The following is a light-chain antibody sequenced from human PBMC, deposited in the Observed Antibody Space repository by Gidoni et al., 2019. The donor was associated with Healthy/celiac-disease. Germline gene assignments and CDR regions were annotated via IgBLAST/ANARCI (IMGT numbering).Light chain of an antibody. CDR1: QSVSSSY. Sequence: DIVLTQSPGTLSLSPGERATLSCRASQSVSSSYLAWYQQKPGQAPMLLIYVASSRATGIPDRFSGSGSGTDFTLTISRLEPEDFAVYYCQQYGSSPPWTFGQGTKVEIK. J-gene: IGKJ1*01. V-gene: IGKV3-20*01. CDR2: VAS. CDR3: QQYGSSPPWT.